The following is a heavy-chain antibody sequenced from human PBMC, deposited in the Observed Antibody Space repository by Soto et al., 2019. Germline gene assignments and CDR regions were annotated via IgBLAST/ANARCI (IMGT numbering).Heavy chain of an antibody. Sequence: NPSETLSLTCTVSGGSVSSGSYYWSWIRQPPGKGLEWIGYIYYSGSTNYNPSLKSRVTISVDTSKNQFSLKLSSVTAADTAVYYCARGGPLMATFDYWGQGTLVTVSS. CDR1: GGSVSSGSYY. CDR3: ARGGPLMATFDY. D-gene: IGHD2-8*01. CDR2: IYYSGST. V-gene: IGHV4-61*01. J-gene: IGHJ4*02.